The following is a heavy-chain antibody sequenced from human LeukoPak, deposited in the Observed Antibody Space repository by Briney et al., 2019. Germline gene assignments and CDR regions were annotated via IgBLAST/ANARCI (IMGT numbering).Heavy chain of an antibody. CDR1: GFTFSSYD. Sequence: GGSLTLSCAASGFTFSSYDMSWVGQAPGTGLEWVSVISGSGGSTSYADRVTGRFTVSRDNSQNTLYLQMNSLRAEDTALYYCAKSLARMYYFDYWGQGTMVTVSS. D-gene: IGHD1-1*01. V-gene: IGHV3-23*01. CDR3: AKSLARMYYFDY. CDR2: ISGSGGST. J-gene: IGHJ4*02.